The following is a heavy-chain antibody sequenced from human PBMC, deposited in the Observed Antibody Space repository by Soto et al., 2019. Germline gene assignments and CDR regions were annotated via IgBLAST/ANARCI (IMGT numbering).Heavy chain of an antibody. J-gene: IGHJ4*02. V-gene: IGHV4-59*02. D-gene: IGHD1-26*01. Sequence: QVQLQESGPGLVKPSETLSLTCTVSGGSVSNSYWGWIRQPPGKGLEWVAVVYYSGSTNYNPSLGSRVTISVDKSKNQFSLKMTSVTGADTAVYYCARGRSHEWELLVQYFDYWGQGTLVTVSS. CDR1: GGSVSNSY. CDR2: VYYSGST. CDR3: ARGRSHEWELLVQYFDY.